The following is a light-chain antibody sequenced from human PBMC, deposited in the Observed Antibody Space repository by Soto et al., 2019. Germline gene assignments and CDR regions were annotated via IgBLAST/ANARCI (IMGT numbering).Light chain of an antibody. CDR2: GVS. Sequence: EIVLSLTPATLSLSPGERATLSCRASQSVSSYLAWYQQKPGQAPRLLIYGVSSRATGIPDRFSGSGSGTDFTLTISRLEPEDFAVYYCEQYGSSPRRCGQGTKVDIK. V-gene: IGKV3-20*01. J-gene: IGKJ1*01. CDR1: QSVSSY. CDR3: EQYGSSPRR.